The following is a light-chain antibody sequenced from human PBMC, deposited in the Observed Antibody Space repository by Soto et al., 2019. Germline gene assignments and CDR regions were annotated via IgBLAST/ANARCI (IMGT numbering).Light chain of an antibody. Sequence: EIVLTQSPATLSLSPGERATLSCRASQSVSSYLAWYQQKPGQAPRLLIYDASSRATGIPARFSGSGSGTALTLTISSLEPEDFAVYYCQQRSNWPLTFGGGTKVEIK. J-gene: IGKJ4*01. CDR1: QSVSSY. CDR2: DAS. CDR3: QQRSNWPLT. V-gene: IGKV3-11*01.